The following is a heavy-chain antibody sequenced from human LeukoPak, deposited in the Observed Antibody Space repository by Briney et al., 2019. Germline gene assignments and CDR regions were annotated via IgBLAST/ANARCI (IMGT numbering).Heavy chain of an antibody. Sequence: SETPSLTCTVSGGSISSYYWSWIRQPAGKGLEWIGRIYTSGSTNYNPSLKSRVTMSVDTSKNQFSLKLSSVTAADTAVYYCARDRVGYCSGGSCYSSNWFDPWGQGTLVTVSS. V-gene: IGHV4-4*07. CDR1: GGSISSYY. J-gene: IGHJ5*02. D-gene: IGHD2-15*01. CDR3: ARDRVGYCSGGSCYSSNWFDP. CDR2: IYTSGST.